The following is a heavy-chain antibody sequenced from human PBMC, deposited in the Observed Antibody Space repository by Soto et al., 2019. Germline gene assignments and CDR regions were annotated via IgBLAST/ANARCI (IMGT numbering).Heavy chain of an antibody. D-gene: IGHD3-22*01. Sequence: GGSLRLSCVATGFSVSSNYMSWVRQAPGKGLEWVSVIYSGGNTYYADSVEGRFSISRDSSKNTLFLQMNGLRAEDTAVYYCVKPPGYYYDSTTYYSVWGQGTLVTVSS. CDR2: IYSGGNT. CDR3: VKPPGYYYDSTTYYSV. CDR1: GFSVSSNY. J-gene: IGHJ4*02. V-gene: IGHV3-53*01.